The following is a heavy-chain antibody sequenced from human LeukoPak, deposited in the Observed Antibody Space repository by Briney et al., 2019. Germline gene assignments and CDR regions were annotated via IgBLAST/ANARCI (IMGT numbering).Heavy chain of an antibody. CDR3: ARDTVGATDY. J-gene: IGHJ4*02. V-gene: IGHV4-38-2*02. CDR1: GFTFSDYY. CDR2: IYYSGST. Sequence: GSLRLSCAASGFTFSDYYMSWIRQAPGKGLEWIGSIYYSGSTYYNPSLKGRVTISVDTSKNQFSLKLSSVTAADTAVYYCARDTVGATDYWGQGTLVTVSS. D-gene: IGHD1-26*01.